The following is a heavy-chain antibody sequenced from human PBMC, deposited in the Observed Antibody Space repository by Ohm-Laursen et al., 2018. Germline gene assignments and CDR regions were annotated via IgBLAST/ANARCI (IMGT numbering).Heavy chain of an antibody. D-gene: IGHD3-3*01. CDR2: INTNSGGT. J-gene: IGHJ3*02. V-gene: IGHV1-2*02. Sequence: ASVKVSCKASGYTFTGYYMHWVRQAPGQGLEWMGWINTNSGGTNYAQKLQGRVTMTTDTSTSTAYMELRSLRSYDTAVYYCAREMEWDDAFDIWGQGTMVTVSS. CDR3: AREMEWDDAFDI. CDR1: GYTFTGYY.